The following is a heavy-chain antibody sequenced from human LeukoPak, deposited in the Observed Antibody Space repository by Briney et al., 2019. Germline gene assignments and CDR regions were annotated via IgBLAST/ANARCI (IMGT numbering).Heavy chain of an antibody. D-gene: IGHD3-10*01. CDR3: ARGGRYYYGSGSYGNWFDP. Sequence: SETLSLTCTVSGGSISSCYWSWIRQPPGKGLEGIGYIYYSGSTNYNPSLKSRVTISVDTSKNQFSLKLSSVTAADTAVYYCARGGRYYYGSGSYGNWFDPWGQGTLVTVSS. CDR2: IYYSGST. V-gene: IGHV4-59*01. J-gene: IGHJ5*02. CDR1: GGSISSCY.